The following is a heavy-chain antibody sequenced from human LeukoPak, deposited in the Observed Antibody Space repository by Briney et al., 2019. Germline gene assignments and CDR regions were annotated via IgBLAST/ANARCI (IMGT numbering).Heavy chain of an antibody. Sequence: GGSQRLSCAASGFIFSTYDMNWVRQAPGKGLEWVSSISSSSSYIYYADSVKGRFTISRDNAKNSLYLQMNSLRVEDTAVYYCARGESPDYWGQGTLVTVSS. CDR3: ARGESPDY. J-gene: IGHJ4*02. V-gene: IGHV3-21*01. CDR2: ISSSSSYI. CDR1: GFIFSTYD.